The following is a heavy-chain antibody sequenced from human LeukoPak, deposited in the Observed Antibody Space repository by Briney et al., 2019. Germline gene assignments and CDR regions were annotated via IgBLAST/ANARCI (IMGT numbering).Heavy chain of an antibody. CDR1: GFTFSSYE. Sequence: PGGSLRLSCAASGFTFSSYEMNWVRQAPGKGLEWVSYISSSGSTIYYADSVKGRFTISRDNAKKSLYLQMNSLRAEDTAVYYCARGTLNIPGEHGAFDYWGQGTLVTVSS. J-gene: IGHJ4*02. D-gene: IGHD1-14*01. CDR2: ISSSGSTI. CDR3: ARGTLNIPGEHGAFDY. V-gene: IGHV3-48*03.